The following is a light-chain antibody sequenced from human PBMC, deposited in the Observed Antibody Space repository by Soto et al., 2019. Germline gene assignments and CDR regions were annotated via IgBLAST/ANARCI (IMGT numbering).Light chain of an antibody. CDR3: QQYYSQRTWT. CDR1: QSVLYSSNNKNY. Sequence: DIVMTQSPDSLAVSLGERATINCKSSQSVLYSSNNKNYLAWYQQKPGQPPKLLISWASTRESGVPDRFSGSGSGTDFTLTIGSLQAEDVAVYDCQQYYSQRTWTIGQGTKVEIK. V-gene: IGKV4-1*01. J-gene: IGKJ1*01. CDR2: WAS.